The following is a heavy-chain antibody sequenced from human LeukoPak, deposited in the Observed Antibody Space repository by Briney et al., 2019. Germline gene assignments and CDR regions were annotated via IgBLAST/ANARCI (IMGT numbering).Heavy chain of an antibody. J-gene: IGHJ4*02. Sequence: PGGSLRLSCVASGFTFSIYSMNWVRQAPGKGLEWISYISGSSSTTYYADSVKGRFTISRDNAKKSLYLHMNSLRDEDTAVYYCARMFNSDWSPLDNWGQGTLATVSS. CDR2: ISGSSSTT. D-gene: IGHD6-19*01. CDR1: GFTFSIYS. V-gene: IGHV3-48*02. CDR3: ARMFNSDWSPLDN.